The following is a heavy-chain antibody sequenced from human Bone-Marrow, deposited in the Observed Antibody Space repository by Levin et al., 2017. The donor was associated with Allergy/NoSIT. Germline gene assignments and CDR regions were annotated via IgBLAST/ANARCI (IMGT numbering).Heavy chain of an antibody. CDR2: ITAGGNSE. Sequence: GESLKISCAASGFTFTSYAMCWVRQTPGKGLEWVAVITAGGNSEHYAEDVKGRFTISRDNSRDTVSLQMNSLRVEDTAIHYCAKDVGAVRWDHWGQGTVVMVSS. D-gene: IGHD3-10*01. CDR3: AKDVGAVRWDH. V-gene: IGHV3-23*01. J-gene: IGHJ4*02. CDR1: GFTFTSYA.